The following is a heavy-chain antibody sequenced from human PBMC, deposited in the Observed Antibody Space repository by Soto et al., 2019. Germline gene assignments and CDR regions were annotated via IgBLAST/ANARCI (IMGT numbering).Heavy chain of an antibody. J-gene: IGHJ6*02. D-gene: IGHD3-3*01. CDR1: GFTFSNAW. Sequence: EVQLVESGGGLVKPGGSLRLSCAASGFTFSNAWMNWVRQAPGKGLEWVGRIKSKTDGGTTDYAAPVKGSFTISRDDSKNTLYLQMNSLKTEDTAVYYCTTGNLKDFCSGYYTHYYYYGMDVWGQGTTVTVSS. CDR3: TTGNLKDFCSGYYTHYYYYGMDV. V-gene: IGHV3-15*07. CDR2: IKSKTDGGTT.